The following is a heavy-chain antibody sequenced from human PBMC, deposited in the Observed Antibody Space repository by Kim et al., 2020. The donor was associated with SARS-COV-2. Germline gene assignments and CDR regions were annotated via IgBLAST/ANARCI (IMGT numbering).Heavy chain of an antibody. D-gene: IGHD3-10*01. J-gene: IGHJ4*02. Sequence: SPYIYYADSVRGRFTSSSDYAKNSLYLQMNSLRVEDTAVYYCARGGDLDYWGQGTLVTVSS. CDR3: ARGGDLDY. CDR2: SPYI. V-gene: IGHV3-21*01.